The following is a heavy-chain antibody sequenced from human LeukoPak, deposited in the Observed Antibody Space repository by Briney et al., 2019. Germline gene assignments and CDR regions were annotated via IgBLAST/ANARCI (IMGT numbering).Heavy chain of an antibody. V-gene: IGHV3-74*01. Sequence: GGSLRLSCAASGFTFSTSWIHWVRQAPGEGLVWVSRINSDGSSTSYADSVKGRFTISRDNAKNTVYLQMNSLRAEDTAVYYCARGRHISGWSIDYWGQGTLVTVSS. CDR3: ARGRHISGWSIDY. D-gene: IGHD6-19*01. J-gene: IGHJ4*02. CDR1: GFTFSTSW. CDR2: INSDGSST.